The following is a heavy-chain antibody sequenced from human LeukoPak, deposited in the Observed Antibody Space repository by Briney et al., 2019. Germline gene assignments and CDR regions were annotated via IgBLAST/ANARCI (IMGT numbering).Heavy chain of an antibody. J-gene: IGHJ4*02. CDR3: ARLAKDYYLYYFDY. V-gene: IGHV4-59*08. D-gene: IGHD3-22*01. CDR2: IYYSGST. CDR1: GGSISSYY. Sequence: SETLSLTCTVSGGSISSYYWSWIRQPPGKGLEWIGYIYYSGSTNYNPSLKSRVTISVDTSKNQFSLKLSSVTAADTAVYYCARLAKDYYLYYFDYWGQGTLVTVSS.